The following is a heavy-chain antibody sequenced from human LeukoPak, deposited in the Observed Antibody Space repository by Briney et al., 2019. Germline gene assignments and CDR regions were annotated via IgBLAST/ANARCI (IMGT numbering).Heavy chain of an antibody. Sequence: PGGSLRLSCAASGFTFSSYWMSWVRQAPGKGLEWVSAISGSGGSTYYADSVKGRFTISRDNSKNTLYLQMNSLRAEDTAVYYCAKAGTIFVGTNWFDPWGQGTLVTVSS. V-gene: IGHV3-23*01. J-gene: IGHJ5*02. CDR3: AKAGTIFVGTNWFDP. D-gene: IGHD3-9*01. CDR1: GFTFSSYW. CDR2: ISGSGGST.